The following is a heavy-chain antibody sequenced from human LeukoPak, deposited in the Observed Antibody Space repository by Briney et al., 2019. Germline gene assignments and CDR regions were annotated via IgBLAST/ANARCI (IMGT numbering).Heavy chain of an antibody. CDR2: IIPIFDTA. J-gene: IGHJ4*02. D-gene: IGHD3-22*01. CDR3: ARDLLGSPSSYSSGAWDY. Sequence: SVKVSCKASGGTFSNYAISWVRQAPGHGLEWMGGIIPIFDTADYAQNFQGRVTITADESTGTAYMELSSLRAEDTAVYYCARDLLGSPSSYSSGAWDYWGQGTLVTVSS. CDR1: GGTFSNYA. V-gene: IGHV1-69*13.